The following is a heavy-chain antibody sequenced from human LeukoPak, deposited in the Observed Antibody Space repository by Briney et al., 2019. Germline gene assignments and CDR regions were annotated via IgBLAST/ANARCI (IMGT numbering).Heavy chain of an antibody. V-gene: IGHV1-69*13. J-gene: IGHJ5*02. Sequence: GASVKVSCKASGGTFSSYAISWVRQAPGQGLEWMGGIIPIFGTANYAQKFQGRVTITADESTSTAYMELSSLRSEDTAVYYCARHSMLIAAAGYNWFDPWGQGTLVTVSS. D-gene: IGHD6-13*01. CDR2: IIPIFGTA. CDR3: ARHSMLIAAAGYNWFDP. CDR1: GGTFSSYA.